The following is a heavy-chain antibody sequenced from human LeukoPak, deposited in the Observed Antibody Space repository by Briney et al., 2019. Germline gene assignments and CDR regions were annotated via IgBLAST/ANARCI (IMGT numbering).Heavy chain of an antibody. D-gene: IGHD3-16*01. CDR1: GFTFNNYA. CDR3: ARDSRGRSNWFDP. V-gene: IGHV3-23*01. J-gene: IGHJ5*02. Sequence: GGSLRLSCAASGFTFNNYAMTWVRQAPGKGLEWVSVVSGSGDNTNYADSVRGRFTISRDNTKNSLYLQMNSLRAEDTAVYYCARDSRGRSNWFDPWGQGTLVTVSS. CDR2: VSGSGDNT.